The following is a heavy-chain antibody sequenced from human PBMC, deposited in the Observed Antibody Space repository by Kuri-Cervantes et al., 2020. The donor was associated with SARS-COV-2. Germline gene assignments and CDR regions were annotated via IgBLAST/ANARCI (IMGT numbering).Heavy chain of an antibody. D-gene: IGHD1-26*01. J-gene: IGHJ6*03. Sequence: GESLKISCAASGFTLSSYAMSWVRQAPGKGLEWVSSISGGSTYYADSRKGRFTISRDNSKNTLHLQMNSLRAEDTAVYYCARAGGPPYYYYYMDVWGKGTTVTVSS. V-gene: IGHV3-38-3*01. CDR2: ISGGST. CDR3: ARAGGPPYYYYYMDV. CDR1: GFTLSSYA.